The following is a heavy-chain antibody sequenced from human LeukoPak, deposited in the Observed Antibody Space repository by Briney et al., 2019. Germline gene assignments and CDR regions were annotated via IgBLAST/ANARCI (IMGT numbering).Heavy chain of an antibody. J-gene: IGHJ4*02. CDR1: GGTFSSYA. V-gene: IGHV1-69*06. D-gene: IGHD6-19*01. CDR3: AREGYSSGWFDY. Sequence: SVKVSCKASGGTFSSYAISWVRQAPGRGLEWMGGIIPIFGTANYAQKFQGRVTITADKSTSTAYMELSSLRSEDTAVYYCAREGYSSGWFDYWGQGTLVTVSS. CDR2: IIPIFGTA.